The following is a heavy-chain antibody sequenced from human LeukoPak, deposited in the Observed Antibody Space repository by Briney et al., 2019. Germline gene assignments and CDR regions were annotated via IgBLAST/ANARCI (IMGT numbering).Heavy chain of an antibody. CDR3: ARDRLGAMMYFDF. CDR1: GFTFSTYG. D-gene: IGHD1-26*01. CDR2: ISGSGGST. V-gene: IGHV3-23*01. Sequence: GGSLRLSCEASGFTFSTYGMSWVRQAPGKGLEWVSAISGSGGSTYYADSVKGRVTISRDNSKNTLYLQVNSLRVEDTAVYYCARDRLGAMMYFDFWGQGTLVTVSS. J-gene: IGHJ4*02.